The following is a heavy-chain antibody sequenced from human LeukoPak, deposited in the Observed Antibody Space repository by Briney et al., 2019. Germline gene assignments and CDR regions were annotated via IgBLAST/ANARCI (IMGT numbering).Heavy chain of an antibody. V-gene: IGHV3-73*01. D-gene: IGHD1-26*01. J-gene: IGHJ3*02. CDR1: GFTFSGSA. Sequence: PGGSLRLSCAASGFTFSGSAMHWVRQASGKGLEWVGRIRSKANSYATAYAASVKGRFTTSRDDSKNTAYLQMNSLKTEDTAAYYCTRVNVAWEPADAFDIWGQGTMVTVSS. CDR3: TRVNVAWEPADAFDI. CDR2: IRSKANSYAT.